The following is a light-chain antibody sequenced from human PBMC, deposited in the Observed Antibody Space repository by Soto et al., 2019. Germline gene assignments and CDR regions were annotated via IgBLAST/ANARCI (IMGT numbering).Light chain of an antibody. V-gene: IGKV1-5*01. CDR1: QSISWY. J-gene: IGKJ1*01. Sequence: DIQMTQSPSTLSASVGDRVTITCRASQSISWYLAWYQQKPGKAPKVLIYDASRLKSGVPSRFSGSGSGTEFTLTISSLQPDDFATYYCQQDNSYSSWTFGQGTKVEIK. CDR3: QQDNSYSSWT. CDR2: DAS.